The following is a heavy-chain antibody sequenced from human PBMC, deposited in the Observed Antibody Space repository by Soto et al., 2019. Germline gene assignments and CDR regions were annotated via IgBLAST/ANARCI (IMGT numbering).Heavy chain of an antibody. V-gene: IGHV2-70*01. CDR1: GFSLSRKGMS. J-gene: IGHJ4*02. Sequence: SGPTLVNPKQTLILTCAFSGFSLSRKGMSVSWIRQPPGKALEFLALIDWEEEKFYSPSLRTRLTVSKDTSKSQVVLTLTNVDPVDTATYYCTRSTNRNYEYYFDYWGQGTLVTVS. CDR2: IDWEEEK. CDR3: TRSTNRNYEYYFDY. D-gene: IGHD1-7*01.